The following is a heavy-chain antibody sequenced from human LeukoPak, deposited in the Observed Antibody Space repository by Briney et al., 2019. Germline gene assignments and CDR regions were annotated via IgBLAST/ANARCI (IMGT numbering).Heavy chain of an antibody. CDR3: ARGPFGVVPEYYFDY. V-gene: IGHV1-2*02. CDR1: GYTFTGYY. Sequence: ASVKVSCKAFGYTFTGYYMHWVRQAPGQGLEWMGWINPNSGGTNYAQKFQGRVTMTRDTSISTAYVEPSRLRSDDTAVYYCARGPFGVVPEYYFDYWGQGTLVTVSS. CDR2: INPNSGGT. J-gene: IGHJ4*02. D-gene: IGHD3-3*01.